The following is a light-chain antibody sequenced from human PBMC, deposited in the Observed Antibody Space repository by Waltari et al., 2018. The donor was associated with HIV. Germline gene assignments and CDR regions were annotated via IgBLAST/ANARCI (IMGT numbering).Light chain of an antibody. CDR1: SGSVSTTYY. J-gene: IGLJ2*01. CDR2: ITD. CDR3: VLYMGSGISV. V-gene: IGLV8-61*01. Sequence: QTVVTQEPSFSVSPGGTVTLTCGLSSGSVSTTYYPSWYQHTPGQAPRTLIYITDTRSSGVPDRFSGSILGNKAALNITGAQADDECDYYCVLYMGSGISVFGGGTKLTVL.